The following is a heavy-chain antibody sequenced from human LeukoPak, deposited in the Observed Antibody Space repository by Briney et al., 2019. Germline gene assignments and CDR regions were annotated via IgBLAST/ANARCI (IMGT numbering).Heavy chain of an antibody. D-gene: IGHD6-13*01. Sequence: GGSLRLSCAASGFTFSSYAMHWVRQAPGKGLEYVSAISSNGGSTYYANSVKGRFTISRDNSKNTLYLQMGSLRAEDMAVYYCARDKRAGYSSSWYFDYWGQGTLVTVSS. CDR3: ARDKRAGYSSSWYFDY. V-gene: IGHV3-64*01. J-gene: IGHJ4*02. CDR2: ISSNGGST. CDR1: GFTFSSYA.